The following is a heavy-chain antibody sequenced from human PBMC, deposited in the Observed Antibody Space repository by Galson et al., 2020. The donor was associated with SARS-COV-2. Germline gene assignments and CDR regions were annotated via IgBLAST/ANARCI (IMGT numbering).Heavy chain of an antibody. CDR1: GYTFTGYY. Sequence: ASVKVSCKASGYTFTGYYMHWVRQAPGQGREWMGWINPNSGGTNYAQKFQGRVTMTRDTSISTAYMELSRLRSDDTAVYYCARDSYSSGWNCFDPWGQGTLVTVSS. CDR3: ARDSYSSGWNCFDP. V-gene: IGHV1-2*02. D-gene: IGHD6-19*01. J-gene: IGHJ5*02. CDR2: INPNSGGT.